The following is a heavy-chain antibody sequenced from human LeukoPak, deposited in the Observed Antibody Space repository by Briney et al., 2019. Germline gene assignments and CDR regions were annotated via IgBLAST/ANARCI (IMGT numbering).Heavy chain of an antibody. CDR1: GFTFSTSG. D-gene: IGHD3-10*01. V-gene: IGHV3-30*18. J-gene: IGHJ4*02. CDR3: AKYGSGTYYNGLY. CDR2: ISYDGSNK. Sequence: PGRSLRLSCAASGFTFSTSGMHWVCQAPGKGLEWVAIISYDGSNKYFADSVKGRFTISRDTSKSTLYLQMNSLRDEDTAVYYCAKYGSGTYYNGLYWGQGTLVTVSS.